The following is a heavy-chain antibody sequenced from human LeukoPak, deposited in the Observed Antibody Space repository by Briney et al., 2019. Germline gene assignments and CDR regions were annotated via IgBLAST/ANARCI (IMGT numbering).Heavy chain of an antibody. V-gene: IGHV3-30*04. J-gene: IGHJ6*04. CDR2: ISFDGSDK. Sequence: GGSLRLSCAASGFTFSSYAMHWVRQAPGKGLEWVAVISFDGSDKYYADSVKGRFTISRDNSKNTLYLQMNSLRAEDTAVYYCAGGFGELLIRRSAWTGMDVWGKGTTVTVSS. CDR1: GFTFSSYA. D-gene: IGHD3-10*01. CDR3: AGGFGELLIRRSAWTGMDV.